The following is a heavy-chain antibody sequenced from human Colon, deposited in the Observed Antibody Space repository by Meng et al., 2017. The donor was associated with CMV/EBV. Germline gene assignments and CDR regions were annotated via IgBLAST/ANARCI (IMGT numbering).Heavy chain of an antibody. Sequence: GSLRLSCTVSGDSFNAYYWSWIRQSPGKGLEWIGYVFHSGTNYNPSLKSRVTMSADASRNQFSLRLNSVTAADTAVYYCASGGVSDYDVSGYFDEYGFDIWGQGTMVTVSS. CDR1: GDSFNAYY. D-gene: IGHD2-8*02. CDR2: VFHSGT. J-gene: IGHJ3*02. V-gene: IGHV4-59*01. CDR3: ASGGVSDYDVSGYFDEYGFDI.